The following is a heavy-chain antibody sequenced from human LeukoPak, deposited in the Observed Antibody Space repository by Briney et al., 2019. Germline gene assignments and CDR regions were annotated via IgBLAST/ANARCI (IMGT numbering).Heavy chain of an antibody. Sequence: ASVKVSCKASGYTLTGCYMHWVRQAPGQGLEWMGWMNPNSGGTKYAQKFQGRVTMTRDTSISTAYMELSRLRSDDTAMYYCARDKLGLGELSLYDQWGQGTLVTVFS. CDR1: GYTLTGCY. J-gene: IGHJ5*02. CDR3: ARDKLGLGELSLYDQ. V-gene: IGHV1-2*02. CDR2: MNPNSGGT. D-gene: IGHD3-16*02.